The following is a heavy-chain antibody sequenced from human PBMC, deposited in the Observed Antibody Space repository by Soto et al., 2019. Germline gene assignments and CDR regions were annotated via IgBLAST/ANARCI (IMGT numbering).Heavy chain of an antibody. CDR2: IDPSDSYT. Sequence: GESLKISCKGSGYSLTSYWIKWLRQMPGKGLEWMGRIDPSDSYTNYSPSFHGHVTISADKYIKTAYLQGSSLKASDTAMYYCARHPITGTDNWFDPWGQGTLVTV. V-gene: IGHV5-10-1*01. CDR1: GYSLTSYW. D-gene: IGHD1-7*01. J-gene: IGHJ5*02. CDR3: ARHPITGTDNWFDP.